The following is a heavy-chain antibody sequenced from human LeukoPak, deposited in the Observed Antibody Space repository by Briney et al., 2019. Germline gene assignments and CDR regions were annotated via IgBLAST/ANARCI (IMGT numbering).Heavy chain of an antibody. V-gene: IGHV4-59*01. CDR1: GGSISGYY. D-gene: IGHD6-13*01. CDR2: IYYSGST. J-gene: IGHJ5*02. Sequence: SETLSLTCTVSGGSISGYYWSWIRKPPPPGLEWIGYIYYSGSTNYNPSLKSRVTISVDTSKNQFSLKLSSVTAADTAVYYCAGGCSAGTPHNWFDPWGQGTLVTVSS. CDR3: AGGCSAGTPHNWFDP.